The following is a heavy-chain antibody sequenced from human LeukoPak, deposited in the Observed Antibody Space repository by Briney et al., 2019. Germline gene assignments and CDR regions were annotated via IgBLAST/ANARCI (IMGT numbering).Heavy chain of an antibody. CDR1: GGSISSYY. J-gene: IGHJ4*02. Sequence: NSSETLSLTCTVSGGSISSYYWSWIRQPAGKGLEWIGRIYTSGSTNYNPSLKSRVTMSVDTSKNQFSLKLSSVTAADTAVYYCARRWGYGSGSYRQDYWGQGTLVTVSS. V-gene: IGHV4-4*07. CDR3: ARRWGYGSGSYRQDY. CDR2: IYTSGST. D-gene: IGHD3-10*01.